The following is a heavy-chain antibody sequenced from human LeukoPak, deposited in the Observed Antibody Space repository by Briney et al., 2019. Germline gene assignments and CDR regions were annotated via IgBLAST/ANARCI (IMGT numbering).Heavy chain of an antibody. Sequence: PGGSLRLSCAASGFTFSSYAMNWVRQAPGKGLVWVSRIRSDGGSSTYADSVKGRFTISRDNAKNTLYLQMNTLRAEDTAVYYCVRDLDLGGYSSFVSWGQGTLVTVSS. J-gene: IGHJ4*02. V-gene: IGHV3-74*01. CDR1: GFTFSSYA. D-gene: IGHD4-23*01. CDR2: IRSDGGSS. CDR3: VRDLDLGGYSSFVS.